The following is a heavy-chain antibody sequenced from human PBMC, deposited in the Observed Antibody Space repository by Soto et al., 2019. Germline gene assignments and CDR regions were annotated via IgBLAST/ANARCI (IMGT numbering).Heavy chain of an antibody. V-gene: IGHV4-31*03. Sequence: SETLSLTCTVSGGSNIRDGYYWSSIRQHPGKGLEWIAYISYSGSSYSNPSLKSRVTISADTSKNQFSLRLTSVTAADTAVYFCARATPAGSADFWGQGTLVTVSS. D-gene: IGHD2-2*01. CDR2: ISYSGSS. CDR1: GGSNIRDGYY. CDR3: ARATPAGSADF. J-gene: IGHJ4*02.